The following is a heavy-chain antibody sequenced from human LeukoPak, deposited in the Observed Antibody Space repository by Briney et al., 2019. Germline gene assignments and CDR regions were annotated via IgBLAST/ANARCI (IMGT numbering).Heavy chain of an antibody. D-gene: IGHD3-10*01. V-gene: IGHV3-7*01. J-gene: IGHJ4*02. CDR1: GFIFSSQW. CDR2: IKPDGSEK. Sequence: GGSLRLSCAASGFIFSSQWMSWLRQAPGKGLEWVAHIKPDGSEKYYVDSVKGRFTISRDNAKNSLSMQMNSLRADDTAVYYCARWGAGSDTANSWGQGILVTVSS. CDR3: ARWGAGSDTANS.